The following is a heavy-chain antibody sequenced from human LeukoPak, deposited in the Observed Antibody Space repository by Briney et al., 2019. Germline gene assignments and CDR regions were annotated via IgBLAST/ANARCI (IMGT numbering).Heavy chain of an antibody. CDR3: ARAPQASRITIFGVVHDAFDI. D-gene: IGHD3-3*01. CDR1: GGSFSGYY. CDR2: IYYSGST. V-gene: IGHV4-31*11. J-gene: IGHJ3*02. Sequence: SETLSLTCAVYGGSFSGYYWSWIRQHPGKGLEWIGYIYYSGSTYYNPSLKSRVTISVDTSKNQFSLKLSSVTAADTAVYYCARAPQASRITIFGVVHDAFDIWGQGTMVTVSS.